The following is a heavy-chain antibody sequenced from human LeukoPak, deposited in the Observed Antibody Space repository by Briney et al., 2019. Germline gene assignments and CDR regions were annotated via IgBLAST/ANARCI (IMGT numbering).Heavy chain of an antibody. CDR3: ARGGPPKGYMDV. J-gene: IGHJ6*03. CDR1: GGSISSYY. CDR2: IYDSGNT. Sequence: SETLSLTCTVSGGSISSYYWSWIRQPPGKGLEWIGYIYDSGNTNNNPSLKSRVTISVDTSKNQFSLKLSSVTAAGTAVYYCARGGPPKGYMDVWGKGTTVTVSS. V-gene: IGHV4-59*01.